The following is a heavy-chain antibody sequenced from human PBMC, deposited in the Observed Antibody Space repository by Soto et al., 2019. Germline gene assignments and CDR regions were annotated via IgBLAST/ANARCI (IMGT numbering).Heavy chain of an antibody. CDR2: VSNDGIRK. V-gene: IGHV3-30*03. CDR3: ARWVGGSMYDNSGKYDS. D-gene: IGHD3-22*01. J-gene: IGHJ5*01. Sequence: QVQLVESGGGVVQPGRSLRLTCAASGFIFSGSGMHWVRQAPGKGLEWVALVSNDGIRKYCGDSVKGRFTISRDNAENTLYLQMNSLRAEDTAVYYCARWVGGSMYDNSGKYDSWGQGTLVTVSS. CDR1: GFIFSGSG.